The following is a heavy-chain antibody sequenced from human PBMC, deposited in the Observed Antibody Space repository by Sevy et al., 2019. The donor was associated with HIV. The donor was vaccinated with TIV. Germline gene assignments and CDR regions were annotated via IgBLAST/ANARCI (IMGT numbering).Heavy chain of an antibody. CDR1: GFTFSSYA. CDR3: ARDRRITMITYYFDY. Sequence: GGSLRLSCAASGFTFSSYAMHWVRQAPGKGLEWVAVISYDGSNKYYADSVKGRFTISRDNSKNTLYLQMNSRRAEDTAVYCCARDRRITMITYYFDYWGQGTLVTVSS. J-gene: IGHJ4*02. V-gene: IGHV3-30-3*01. CDR2: ISYDGSNK. D-gene: IGHD3-22*01.